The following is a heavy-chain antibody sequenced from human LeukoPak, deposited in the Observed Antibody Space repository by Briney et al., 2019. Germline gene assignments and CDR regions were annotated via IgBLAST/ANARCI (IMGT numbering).Heavy chain of an antibody. D-gene: IGHD4-17*01. CDR3: ARGYGDYGRWFDP. CDR1: GYTLTELS. V-gene: IGHV1-18*01. J-gene: IGHJ5*02. CDR2: ISAYNGNT. Sequence: GASVKVSCKVSGYTLTELSMHWVRQAPGQGLEWMGWISAYNGNTNYAQKLQGRVTMTTDTSTSTAYMELRSLRSDDTAVYYCARGYGDYGRWFDPWGQGTLVTVSS.